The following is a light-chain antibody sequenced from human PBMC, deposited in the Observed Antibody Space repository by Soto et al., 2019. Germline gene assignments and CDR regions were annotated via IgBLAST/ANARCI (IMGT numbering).Light chain of an antibody. CDR3: QQYINWSRT. J-gene: IGKJ2*01. CDR2: LAS. Sequence: EIVMTQSPATLSVSPGETATLSCRASQSVSSNLAWYQQKPGQAPRLLIYLASTRATGIPARFTGSGSGTEFTLTISSLQSEVFAVYYCQQYINWSRTFGQGTKLEIK. V-gene: IGKV3-15*01. CDR1: QSVSSN.